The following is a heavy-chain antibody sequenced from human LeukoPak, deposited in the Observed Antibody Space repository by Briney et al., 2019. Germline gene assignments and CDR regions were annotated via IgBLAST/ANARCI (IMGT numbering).Heavy chain of an antibody. Sequence: SETLSLNCAVYGGSISSYYWSWIRQPAGKGLEWIGRIYTSGSTNYNPSLKSRVTMSVDTSKNQFSLKLSSVTAGDTAVYYCARERILPYYFNYWGQGTLVTVSS. CDR3: ARERILPYYFNY. CDR2: IYTSGST. V-gene: IGHV4-4*07. D-gene: IGHD2-15*01. J-gene: IGHJ4*02. CDR1: GGSISSYY.